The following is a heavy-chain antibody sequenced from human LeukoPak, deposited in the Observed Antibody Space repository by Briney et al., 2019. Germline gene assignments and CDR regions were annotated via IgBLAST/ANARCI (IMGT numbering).Heavy chain of an antibody. V-gene: IGHV1-18*01. Sequence: ASVKVSCKASGYTFTSYGISWVRQAPGQGLEWMGWISAYNGNTNYAQKLQGRVTMTTDTSTSTAYMELSSLRSEDTAVCYCASLNYYDSSGYYLQTWGQGTLVTVSS. D-gene: IGHD3-22*01. CDR2: ISAYNGNT. CDR1: GYTFTSYG. J-gene: IGHJ4*02. CDR3: ASLNYYDSSGYYLQT.